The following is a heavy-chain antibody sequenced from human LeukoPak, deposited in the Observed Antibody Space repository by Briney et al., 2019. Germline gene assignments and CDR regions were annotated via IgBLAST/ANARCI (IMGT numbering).Heavy chain of an antibody. V-gene: IGHV3-64*01. D-gene: IGHD2-15*01. CDR3: ARGYCSGGSCYSWAYYYYYMDV. CDR2: ISSNGGST. Sequence: GGSLRLSCAASGFTFSSNAMHWVRQAPGKGLEYVSAISSNGGSTYYANSVKGRFTISGDNSKNTLYLQMGSLRAEDMAVYYCARGYCSGGSCYSWAYYYYYMDVWGKGTTVTVSS. J-gene: IGHJ6*03. CDR1: GFTFSSNA.